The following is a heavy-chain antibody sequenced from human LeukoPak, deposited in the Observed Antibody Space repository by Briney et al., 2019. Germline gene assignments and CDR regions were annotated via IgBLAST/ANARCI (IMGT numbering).Heavy chain of an antibody. V-gene: IGHV1-69*04. J-gene: IGHJ4*02. CDR2: IIPILGIT. D-gene: IGHD1-1*01. Sequence: GASVTVSCKASGGTFSSYAISWVRHAPGQGLEWMGRIIPILGITNYAQKCEGRVTITADKSTSTAYMELSSLRSEDTAVYYCARERYNWNDGEYFDYWGQGTLVTVSS. CDR1: GGTFSSYA. CDR3: ARERYNWNDGEYFDY.